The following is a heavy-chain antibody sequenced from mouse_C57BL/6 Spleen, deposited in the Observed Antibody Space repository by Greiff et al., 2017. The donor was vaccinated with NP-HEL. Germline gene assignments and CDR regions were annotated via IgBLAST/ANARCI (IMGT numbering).Heavy chain of an antibody. D-gene: IGHD2-4*01. CDR1: GFNIKDYY. CDR3: TVYDYDGAWFAY. Sequence: VQLQQSGAELVRPGASVKLSCTASGFNIKDYYMHWVKQRPEQGLEWIGRIDPEDGDTEYAPTFQGKATMTADTSSNTAYLQLSSLTSEDTAVYYCTVYDYDGAWFAYWGQGTLVTVSA. V-gene: IGHV14-1*01. J-gene: IGHJ3*01. CDR2: IDPEDGDT.